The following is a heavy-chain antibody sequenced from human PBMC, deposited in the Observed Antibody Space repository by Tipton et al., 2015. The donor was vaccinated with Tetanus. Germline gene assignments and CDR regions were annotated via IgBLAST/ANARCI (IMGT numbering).Heavy chain of an antibody. V-gene: IGHV4-39*01. D-gene: IGHD3-10*01. CDR3: ARSNGINAFDI. Sequence: LSPTCTVSGGSISSSSYYWGWIRQPPGKGLEWIGSIYYSGSTYYNPSLKSRVTISVDTSKNQFSLKLTSVTAADTAVYYCARSNGINAFDIWGQGTMVTVSS. J-gene: IGHJ3*02. CDR2: IYYSGST. CDR1: GGSISSSSYY.